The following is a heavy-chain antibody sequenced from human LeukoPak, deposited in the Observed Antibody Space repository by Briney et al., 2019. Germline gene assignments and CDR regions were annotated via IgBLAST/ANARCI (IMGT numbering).Heavy chain of an antibody. Sequence: ASVKVSCKASGYTLTDYYMHWVRQAPGHGLEWMGRINPNSGGTNYAQKFQGRVTMTRDTSISTVYMELSRLRSDDTAVYYCARVGYYESSGYYEYWGQGTLVTVSS. D-gene: IGHD3-22*01. CDR3: ARVGYYESSGYYEY. CDR2: INPNSGGT. V-gene: IGHV1-2*06. J-gene: IGHJ4*02. CDR1: GYTLTDYY.